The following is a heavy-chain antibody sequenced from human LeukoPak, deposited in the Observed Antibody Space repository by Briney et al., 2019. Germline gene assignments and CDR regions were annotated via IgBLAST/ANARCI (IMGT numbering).Heavy chain of an antibody. J-gene: IGHJ4*02. D-gene: IGHD2-21*02. V-gene: IGHV4-59*08. CDR3: ARQNFVVVTAIRIFDY. CDR2: LFYSGNT. Sequence: SETLSLTCTVSGGSISSYYWSWIRQPPGKGLEWIGYLFYSGNTNSNPSLKSRVTISADTSKNQFSLKLTSVTAADTAVYYCARQNFVVVTAIRIFDYWGQGTLVTVSS. CDR1: GGSISSYY.